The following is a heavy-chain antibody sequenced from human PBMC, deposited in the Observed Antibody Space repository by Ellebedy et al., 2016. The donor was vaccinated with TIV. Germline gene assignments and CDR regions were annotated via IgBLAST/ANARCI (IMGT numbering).Heavy chain of an antibody. CDR3: AGWESDAFDI. D-gene: IGHD1-26*01. J-gene: IGHJ3*02. CDR1: GFTFSNFW. V-gene: IGHV3-7*01. Sequence: GESLKISCAASGFTFSNFWMTWVRQPPGKGLEWVANIKQDGSEKYYVDSVKGRFTISRDNAKKSLTLQMNSLRAEDTAVYYCAGWESDAFDIWGQGTMVTVSS. CDR2: IKQDGSEK.